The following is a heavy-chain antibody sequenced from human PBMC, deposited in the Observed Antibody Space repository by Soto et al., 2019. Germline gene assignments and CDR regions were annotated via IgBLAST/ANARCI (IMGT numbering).Heavy chain of an antibody. V-gene: IGHV1-18*01. CDR1: GYTFTSYG. CDR2: ISAYNGNT. Sequence: VASVKVSCKASGYTFTSYGISWVRQAPGRGLEWMGWISAYNGNTNYAQKPQGRVTMTTDTSTSTAYMELRSLRSDDTAVYYCAREGNDLDFDPWGQGTLVTVSS. J-gene: IGHJ5*02. D-gene: IGHD1-1*01. CDR3: AREGNDLDFDP.